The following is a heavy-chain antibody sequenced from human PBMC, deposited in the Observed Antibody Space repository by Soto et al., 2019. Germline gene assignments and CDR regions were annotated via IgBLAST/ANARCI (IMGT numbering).Heavy chain of an antibody. J-gene: IGHJ5*02. CDR2: IYHSGST. V-gene: IGHV4-30-2*01. Sequence: QLQLQESGSGLVKPSQTLSLTCAVSGGSISSGGYSWSWIRQPPGKGLEWIGYIYHSGSTYYNPSLKSRVTISVDRSKNQFSLKLSSVTAADTAVYYCARGGHASTPLRIKSRPNWFDPWGQGTLVTVSS. CDR1: GGSISSGGYS. CDR3: ARGGHASTPLRIKSRPNWFDP. D-gene: IGHD3-10*01.